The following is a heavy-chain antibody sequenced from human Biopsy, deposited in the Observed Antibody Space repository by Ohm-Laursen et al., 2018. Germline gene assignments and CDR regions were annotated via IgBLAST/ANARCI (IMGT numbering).Heavy chain of an antibody. CDR1: GFMFSASW. Sequence: SLRLSCSASGFMFSASWMSWVRQAPGKGLEWVANINPDGSVKYFADSVKGRFTISRDNAENSMYLQMSSLTVDDTAMYYCARGEADVYDALDIWGQGTMVIVSS. D-gene: IGHD5/OR15-5a*01. CDR2: INPDGSVK. V-gene: IGHV3-7*03. J-gene: IGHJ3*02. CDR3: ARGEADVYDALDI.